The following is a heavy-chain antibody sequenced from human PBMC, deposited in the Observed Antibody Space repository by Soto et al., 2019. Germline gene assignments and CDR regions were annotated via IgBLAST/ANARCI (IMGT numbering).Heavy chain of an antibody. J-gene: IGHJ6*02. CDR2: ISSSSSTI. Sequence: PGGSLRLSCAASGFTFSSCSMNWVRQAPGKGLEWVSYISSSSSTIYYADSVKGRFTISRDNAKNSLYLQMNSLIDEDTAVYYCAQTLDDGMDVWGQGTTVTVSS. CDR1: GFTFSSCS. V-gene: IGHV3-48*02. D-gene: IGHD3-3*01. CDR3: AQTLDDGMDV.